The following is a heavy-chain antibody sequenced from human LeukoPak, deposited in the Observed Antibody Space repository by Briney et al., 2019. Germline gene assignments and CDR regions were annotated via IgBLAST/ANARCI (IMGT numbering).Heavy chain of an antibody. V-gene: IGHV3-30*03. CDR1: GFTFSSYG. Sequence: GRSLRLSCAASGFTFSSYGMHWVRQAPGKGLEWVAVISYDGSNKYYADSVKGRFTISRDNSKNTLYLQMNSLRAEDTAVYYCARVGTKYYYGSGSFDDYWGQGTLVTVSS. CDR3: ARVGTKYYYGSGSFDDY. D-gene: IGHD3-10*01. J-gene: IGHJ4*02. CDR2: ISYDGSNK.